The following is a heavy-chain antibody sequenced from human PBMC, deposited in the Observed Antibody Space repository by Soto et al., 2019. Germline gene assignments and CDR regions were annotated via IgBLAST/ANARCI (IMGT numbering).Heavy chain of an antibody. CDR3: ARVRWTLSPEDSDAS. D-gene: IGHD2-15*01. CDR1: GGTFNAHA. Sequence: QVQLGQSGAEVKKPGSSVKVSCKGSGGTFNAHAISWVRQAPGQGLEWMGGIIPIFGTPNYAQQFQGRLTINADTSTTTAYLERSSLRSEYTAVYFCARVRWTLSPEDSDASWGQATLVTVSS. CDR2: IIPIFGTP. V-gene: IGHV1-69*06. J-gene: IGHJ4*02.